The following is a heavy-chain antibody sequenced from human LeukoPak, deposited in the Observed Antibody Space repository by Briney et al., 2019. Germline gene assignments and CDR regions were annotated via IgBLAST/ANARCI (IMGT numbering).Heavy chain of an antibody. J-gene: IGHJ3*02. CDR2: MNPNSGNT. Sequence: ASVKVSCKASGGTFSSYAISWVRQATGQGLEWMGWMNPNSGNTGYAQKFQGRVTITRNTSISTAYMELSSLRSEDTAVYYCARVRPPRRNERTGSRAFDIWGQGTMVTVSS. CDR1: GGTFSSYA. CDR3: ARVRPPRRNERTGSRAFDI. D-gene: IGHD3-10*01. V-gene: IGHV1-8*03.